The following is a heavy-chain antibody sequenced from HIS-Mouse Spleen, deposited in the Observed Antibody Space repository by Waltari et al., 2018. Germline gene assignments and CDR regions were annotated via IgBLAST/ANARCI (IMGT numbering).Heavy chain of an antibody. CDR3: ARGAAAGPFDY. CDR1: GFTFDDYA. J-gene: IGHJ4*02. V-gene: IGHV3-43D*03. CDR2: ISWDGGST. Sequence: EVQLVESGGVVVQTGGSLRSSCAASGFTFDDYAMPWFRQAPGKGLEWVSLISWDGGSTYYADSVKGRFTISRDNSKNSLYLQMNSLRAEDTALYYCARGAAAGPFDYWGQGTLVTVSS. D-gene: IGHD6-13*01.